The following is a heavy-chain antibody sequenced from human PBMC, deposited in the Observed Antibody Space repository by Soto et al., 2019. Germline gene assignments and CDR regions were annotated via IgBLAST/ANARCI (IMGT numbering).Heavy chain of an antibody. CDR3: AAYCSSTSCYGGFDY. V-gene: IGHV3-33*01. Sequence: GGSLGLSCAASGFTFSSYGMHWVRQAPGKGQEWVAVIWYAGSNKYYADSVKGRFTISRDNSQKTLYLQMNSLRAEDTAVYYFAAYCSSTSCYGGFDYWGHGTLVTVTS. CDR2: IWYAGSNK. D-gene: IGHD2-2*01. J-gene: IGHJ4*01. CDR1: GFTFSSYG.